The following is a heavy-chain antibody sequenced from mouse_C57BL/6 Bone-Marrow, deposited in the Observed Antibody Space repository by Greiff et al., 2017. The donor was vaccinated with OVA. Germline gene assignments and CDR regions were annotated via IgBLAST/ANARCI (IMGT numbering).Heavy chain of an antibody. CDR2: ISDGGSYT. CDR3: ARLTAVVADY. D-gene: IGHD1-1*01. CDR1: GFTFSSYA. V-gene: IGHV5-4*01. Sequence: EVQVVESGGGLVKPGGSLKLSCAASGFTFSSYAMSWVRQTPEKRLEWVATISDGGSYTYYPDNVKGRFTISRDNAKNNLYLQMSHLKSEDTAMYYCARLTAVVADYWGQGTTLTVSS. J-gene: IGHJ2*01.